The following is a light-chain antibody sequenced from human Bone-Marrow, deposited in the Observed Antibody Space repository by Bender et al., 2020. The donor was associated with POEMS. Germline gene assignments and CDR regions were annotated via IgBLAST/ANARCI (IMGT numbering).Light chain of an antibody. Sequence: QSALTQPRSVSGSPGQSVTISCTGTSSDVGGFNSVSWYQQHPDKGPKAVMYDVSKRPSGVPNRFSGSKSGNTASLTISGLQGEDEADYYCSSYSYNYTFGFGGGTKVTVL. CDR2: DVS. CDR3: SSYSYNYTFG. J-gene: IGLJ2*01. CDR1: SSDVGGFNS. V-gene: IGLV2-11*01.